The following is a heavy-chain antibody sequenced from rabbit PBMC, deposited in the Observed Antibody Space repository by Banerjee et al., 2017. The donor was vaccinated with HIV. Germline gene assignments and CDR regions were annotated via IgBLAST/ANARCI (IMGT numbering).Heavy chain of an antibody. CDR3: ARSQVNTGWGMDL. CDR1: GFSLSNNYV. J-gene: IGHJ4*01. D-gene: IGHD4-1*01. CDR2: INTGSSGST. V-gene: IGHV1S45*01. Sequence: QEQLEESGGDLVKPEGSLTLTCTASGFSLSNNYVMCWVRQAPGKGLEWIGCINTGSSGSTDYASWAKGRFTISKTSSTTVTLQMTSLTAADTATYFCARSQVNTGWGMDLWGQAPWSPS.